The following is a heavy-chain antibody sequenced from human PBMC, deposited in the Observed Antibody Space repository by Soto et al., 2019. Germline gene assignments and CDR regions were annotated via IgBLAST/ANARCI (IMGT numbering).Heavy chain of an antibody. Sequence: SETMSVTSTAAKGTFITNFGFWAWLNNPPGQGLKWIGTCYYSGSTFYSAALKRRVTISVDSSKNQFSRKLTSVTAADTAVYYCAGCRYDFLTGSNHAPIDYWGQGTLVTVSS. J-gene: IGHJ4*02. CDR3: AGCRYDFLTGSNHAPIDY. D-gene: IGHD3-9*01. CDR2: CYYSGST. CDR1: KGTFITNFGF. V-gene: IGHV4-39*01.